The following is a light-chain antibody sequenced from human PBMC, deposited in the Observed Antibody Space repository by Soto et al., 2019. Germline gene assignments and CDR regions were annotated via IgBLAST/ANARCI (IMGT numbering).Light chain of an antibody. Sequence: IVMTQSPATLSVSPGERASLSCRAGESISNNLAWYQQKPGQAPRLLIYGASNRATGIPDRFSGSGSGTDFTLTISRLEPEDFAVYYCQQYGSSGTFGQGTKVDIK. CDR3: QQYGSSGT. V-gene: IGKV3-20*01. J-gene: IGKJ1*01. CDR2: GAS. CDR1: ESISNN.